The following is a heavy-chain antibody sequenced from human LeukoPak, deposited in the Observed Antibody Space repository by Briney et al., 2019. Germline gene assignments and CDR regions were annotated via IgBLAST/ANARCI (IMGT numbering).Heavy chain of an antibody. CDR3: ARDSSSSWPYYFDY. CDR2: ISGSGDSS. V-gene: IGHV3-23*01. J-gene: IGHJ4*02. CDR1: GFTFSSYD. D-gene: IGHD6-13*01. Sequence: GGSLRLSCAASGFTFSSYDMSWVRQAPGKGLEWVSAISGSGDSSYYADSVKGRFTISRDNAKNSLYLQMNSLRAEDTAVYYCARDSSSSWPYYFDYWGQGTLVTVSS.